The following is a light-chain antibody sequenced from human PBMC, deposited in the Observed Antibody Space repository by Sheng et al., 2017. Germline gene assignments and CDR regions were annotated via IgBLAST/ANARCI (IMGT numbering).Light chain of an antibody. Sequence: QSALTQPASVSGSPGQSIAISCTGTSSDVGGYNHVSWYQQHPGKAPTLIIYDVSHRPSGVSNRFSGSKSGNTASLTISGLQAEDEADYYCSSFTTSSTWVFGGGTKLTVL. CDR1: SSDVGGYNH. CDR3: SSFTTSSTWV. V-gene: IGLV2-14*01. J-gene: IGLJ3*02. CDR2: DVS.